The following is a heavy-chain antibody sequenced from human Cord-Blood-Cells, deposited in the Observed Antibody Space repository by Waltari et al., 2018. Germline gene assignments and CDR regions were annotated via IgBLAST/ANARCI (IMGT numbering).Heavy chain of an antibody. CDR3: ARDRSGYDGGMP. Sequence: EVQLVESGGGLIQPGGSLRLSCAASGFTVSSNYMSWVRQAPGKGLGWFSVIYSGGSTYYTDSVKGRFTISRDNSKNTLYLQMNSLRAEDTAVYYCARDRSGYDGGMPWGQGTLVTVSS. CDR1: GFTVSSNY. D-gene: IGHD5-12*01. V-gene: IGHV3-53*01. J-gene: IGHJ4*02. CDR2: IYSGGST.